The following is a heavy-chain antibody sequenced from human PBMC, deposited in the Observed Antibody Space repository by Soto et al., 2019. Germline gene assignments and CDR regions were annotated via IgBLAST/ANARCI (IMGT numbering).Heavy chain of an antibody. D-gene: IGHD4-17*01. CDR2: IKSKTDGGTT. V-gene: IGHV3-15*01. CDR1: GFTFSNAW. Sequence: LRLSCAASGFTFSNAWVSWVRQAPGKGLEWVGRIKSKTDGGTTDYATPAKGRFTISRDDPKNTLYLQMNSLKTEHTALYNCTTDPRPYCDYRYYYVMDVWGQGTTVPVS. J-gene: IGHJ6*02. CDR3: TTDPRPYCDYRYYYVMDV.